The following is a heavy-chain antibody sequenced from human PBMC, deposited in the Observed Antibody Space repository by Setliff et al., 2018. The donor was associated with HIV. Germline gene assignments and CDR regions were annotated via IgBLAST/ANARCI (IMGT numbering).Heavy chain of an antibody. CDR1: GGSITSHY. CDR2: VFYTGGT. D-gene: IGHD6-6*01. CDR3: AREVYSSSSGGGAFDI. J-gene: IGHJ3*02. V-gene: IGHV4-59*11. Sequence: PSETLSLTCTISGGSITSHYWSWIRQPPGKGLEWIGYVFYTGGTNYRPSLRGRVTISVDTSKNHFSLKLSSVTAADTAVYYCAREVYSSSSGGGAFDIWGQGTMVTVSS.